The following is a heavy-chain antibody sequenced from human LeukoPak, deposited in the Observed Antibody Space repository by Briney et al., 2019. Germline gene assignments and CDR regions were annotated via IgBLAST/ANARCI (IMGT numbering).Heavy chain of an antibody. CDR3: ARLGDYDFWSGYPNWFDP. CDR1: VGSISSYY. J-gene: IGHJ5*02. V-gene: IGHV4-59*08. D-gene: IGHD3-3*01. Sequence: PSETLSLTCTVPVGSISSYYWSWIRQPPGKGLEWNGYIYYSGSTNYNPSLKSRVTISVDTSKNQFSLKLSSVTAADTAVYSCARLGDYDFWSGYPNWFDPWGQGTLVTVSS. CDR2: IYYSGST.